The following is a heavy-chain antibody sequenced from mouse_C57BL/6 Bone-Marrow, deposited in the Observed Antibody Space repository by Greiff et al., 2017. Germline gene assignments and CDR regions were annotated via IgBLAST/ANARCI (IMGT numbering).Heavy chain of an antibody. CDR1: GFTFSSYT. CDR3: ASDGSHFAY. D-gene: IGHD1-1*01. Sequence: EVKLEESGGGLVKPGGSLKLSCAASGFTFSSYTMSWVRQTPEKRLEWVATISGGGGNTSYSDSVTGRLTISRNNAKDTLYLQVSSLRSEDTALYYCASDGSHFAYWGQGTLVTVSA. J-gene: IGHJ3*01. CDR2: ISGGGGNT. V-gene: IGHV5-9*01.